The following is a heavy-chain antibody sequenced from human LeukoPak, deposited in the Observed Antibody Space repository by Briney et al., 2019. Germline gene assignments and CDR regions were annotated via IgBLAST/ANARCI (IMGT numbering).Heavy chain of an antibody. CDR1: GGSISSSNW. CDR2: IYHSGST. Sequence: SGTLSLTCAVSGGSISSSNWWSWVRQPPGKGLEWIGEIYHSGSTNYNPSLKGRVTMSVATSKNQFSLHLSSVTAADTAVYYCARSAFLVTAPGLYYFDYWGQGTLVAVSS. V-gene: IGHV4-4*02. J-gene: IGHJ4*02. CDR3: ARSAFLVTAPGLYYFDY. D-gene: IGHD6-13*01.